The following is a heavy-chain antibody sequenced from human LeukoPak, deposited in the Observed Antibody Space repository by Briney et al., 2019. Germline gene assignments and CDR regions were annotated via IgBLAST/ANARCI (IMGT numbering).Heavy chain of an antibody. CDR1: GGSLSGYY. D-gene: IGHD3-16*01. V-gene: IGHV4-34*01. J-gene: IGHJ4*02. CDR2: INHSGST. Sequence: SETLSLTCAVSGGSLSGYYWTWIRQPPGKGLEWIGEINHSGSTNYNPSLKSRVTISVDTSRKQFFLRLSSVTAADTAMYYCARDQGGFDYWGQGTLVTVSS. CDR3: ARDQGGFDY.